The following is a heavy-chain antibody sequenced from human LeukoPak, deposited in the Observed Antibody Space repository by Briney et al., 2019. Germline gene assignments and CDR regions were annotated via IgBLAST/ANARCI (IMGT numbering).Heavy chain of an antibody. J-gene: IGHJ3*02. Sequence: QPGGSLRLSCAASGFTFTDHYMDWVRQAPGKGLEWVGRTRNKANSYTTEYAASVKGRFTISRDDSKNSLYLQMNSLKTEDTAVYYCASTGTRYKHDAFDIWGQGTMVTVSS. CDR1: GFTFTDHY. V-gene: IGHV3-72*01. CDR3: ASTGTRYKHDAFDI. CDR2: TRNKANSYTT. D-gene: IGHD1-1*01.